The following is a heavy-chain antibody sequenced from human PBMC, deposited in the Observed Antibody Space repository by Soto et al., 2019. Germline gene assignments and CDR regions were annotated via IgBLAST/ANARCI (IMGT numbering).Heavy chain of an antibody. Sequence: PVGSLRLSCAASGFTFSSYAMSWVRQAPGKGLEWVSAISGSGGSTYYADSVKGRFTISRDNSKNTLYLQMNSLRAEDTAVYYCASHGSGSLGYYYYGMDVWGQGTTVTVS. V-gene: IGHV3-23*01. J-gene: IGHJ6*02. CDR2: ISGSGGST. CDR1: GFTFSSYA. CDR3: ASHGSGSLGYYYYGMDV. D-gene: IGHD3-10*01.